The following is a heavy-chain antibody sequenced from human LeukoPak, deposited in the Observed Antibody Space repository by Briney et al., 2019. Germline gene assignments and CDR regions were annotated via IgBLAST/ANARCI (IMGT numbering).Heavy chain of an antibody. V-gene: IGHV3-15*01. D-gene: IGHD3-22*01. CDR3: TTELYYYDSSGYYYSPKDDYYYYMDV. CDR1: GFTFSNAW. CDR2: IKSKTDGGTT. J-gene: IGHJ6*03. Sequence: PGGSLRLSCAASGFTFSNAWMSWVRQAPGKRLEWVGRIKSKTDGGTTDYAAPVKGRFTISRDDSKNTLYLQMNSLKTEDTAVYYCTTELYYYDSSGYYYSPKDDYYYYMDVWGKGTTVTVSS.